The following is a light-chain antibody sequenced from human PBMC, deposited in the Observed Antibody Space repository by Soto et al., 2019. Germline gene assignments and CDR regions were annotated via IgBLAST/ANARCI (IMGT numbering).Light chain of an antibody. CDR1: ESVSSN. J-gene: IGKJ1*01. CDR2: GAS. Sequence: IVMMQSPAPLSVSPGESATLFCRASESVSSNLAWYQQKPGQAPRLLIYGASTRATGVPARFSGSGSGTEFALAISGLQSEDFAVYYCQQYNKWPLAFGQGTKVEIK. CDR3: QQYNKWPLA. V-gene: IGKV3-15*01.